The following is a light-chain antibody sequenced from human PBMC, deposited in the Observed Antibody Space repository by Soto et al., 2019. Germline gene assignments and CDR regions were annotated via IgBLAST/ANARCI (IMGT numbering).Light chain of an antibody. J-gene: IGKJ3*01. V-gene: IGKV3-15*01. Sequence: EIVLTQSPATLSVFPGEKATLSCGAIQSVSNNLAWYHQKPGQAPRPLIYGASTRATGVPARFSGSGSGTEFTLTISSLQSEDSAIYYCQQYSSWPFTFGPGTKVAIE. CDR3: QQYSSWPFT. CDR1: QSVSNN. CDR2: GAS.